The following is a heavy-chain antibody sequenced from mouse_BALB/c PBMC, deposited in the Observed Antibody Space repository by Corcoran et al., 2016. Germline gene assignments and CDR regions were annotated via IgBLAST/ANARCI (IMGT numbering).Heavy chain of an antibody. Sequence: QVTLKESGPGILQPSQTLSLTCSFSGFSLSTSGMGVSWLRQPSGKGLEWLAHIYWDDDKRYNPTLKSRLTISKDNSRNQVFLKITSVDTADTATYYCARRGGWDADFDYWGQGTTLTVSS. CDR3: ARRGGWDADFDY. D-gene: IGHD4-1*01. J-gene: IGHJ2*01. V-gene: IGHV8-12*01. CDR2: IYWDDDK. CDR1: GFSLSTSGMG.